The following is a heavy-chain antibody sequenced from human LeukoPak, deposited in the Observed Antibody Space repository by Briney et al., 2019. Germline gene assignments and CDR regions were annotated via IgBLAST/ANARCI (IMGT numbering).Heavy chain of an antibody. V-gene: IGHV4-34*01. J-gene: IGHJ4*02. Sequence: SETLSLTCAVSGESFSGYYWSWFRQPPGKGLEWIGEINHSGSTNYNPSLTSRATISVDASKNKFYLRMTSVIAADTARYYCAKGRWEVPDYWGQGTLVFVSS. D-gene: IGHD1-26*01. CDR1: GESFSGYY. CDR2: INHSGST. CDR3: AKGRWEVPDY.